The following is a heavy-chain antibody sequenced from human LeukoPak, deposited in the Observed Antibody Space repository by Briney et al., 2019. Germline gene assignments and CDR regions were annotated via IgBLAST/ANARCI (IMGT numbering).Heavy chain of an antibody. CDR1: GGSISSYY. V-gene: IGHV4-59*08. CDR2: IYYSGGT. J-gene: IGHJ4*02. D-gene: IGHD5-12*01. CDR3: ARHTYSGYDPFDY. Sequence: TSETLSLTCTVSGGSISSYYWSWIRQPPGKGLEWIGYIYYSGGTNYNPSLKSRVTISVDTSKNQFSLKLSSVTAADTAVYHCARHTYSGYDPFDYWGQGTLVTVSS.